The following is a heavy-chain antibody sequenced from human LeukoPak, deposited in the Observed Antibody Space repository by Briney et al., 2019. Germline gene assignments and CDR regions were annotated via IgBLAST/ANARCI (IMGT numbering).Heavy chain of an antibody. CDR1: GGTFSSYA. Sequence: GASVKVSCKASGGTFSSYAISWVRQAPGQGLEWMVGIIPIFGTANYAQKFQGRVTITTDESTSTAYMELSSLRSEDTAVYYCARGTYYYDSSTYPMDVWGKGTTVTVSS. J-gene: IGHJ6*03. CDR3: ARGTYYYDSSTYPMDV. D-gene: IGHD3-22*01. CDR2: IIPIFGTA. V-gene: IGHV1-69*05.